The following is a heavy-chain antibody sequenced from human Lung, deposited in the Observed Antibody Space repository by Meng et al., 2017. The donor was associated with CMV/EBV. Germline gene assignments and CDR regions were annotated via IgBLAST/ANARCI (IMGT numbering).Heavy chain of an antibody. CDR2: INSDGSST. V-gene: IGHV3-74*01. CDR3: ARSYYYDSSGYYYPFDY. D-gene: IGHD3-22*01. J-gene: IGHJ4*02. Sequence: GEXXKISCAASGFTFSSYWMHWVRQAPGKGLVWVSRINSDGSSTSYADSVKGRFTISRDNAKNTLYLQMNSLRAEDTAVYYCARSYYYDSSGYYYPFDYWXQGKXVNGAS. CDR1: GFTFSSYW.